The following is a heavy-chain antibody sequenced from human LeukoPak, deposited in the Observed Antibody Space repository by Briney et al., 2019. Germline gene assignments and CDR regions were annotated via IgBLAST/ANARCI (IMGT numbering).Heavy chain of an antibody. V-gene: IGHV1-69*06. J-gene: IGHJ5*02. Sequence: GASVKVSCKASGGTFISYAISWVRQAPGQGLEWMGGIIPIFGTANYAQKFQGRVTITADKSTSTAYMELSSLRSEDTAVYYCARQPNIVVVVAATANWFDPWGQGTLVTVSS. CDR3: ARQPNIVVVVAATANWFDP. D-gene: IGHD2-15*01. CDR2: IIPIFGTA. CDR1: GGTFISYA.